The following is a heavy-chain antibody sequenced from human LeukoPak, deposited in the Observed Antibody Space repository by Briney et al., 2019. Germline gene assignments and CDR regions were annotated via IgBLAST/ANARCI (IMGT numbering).Heavy chain of an antibody. V-gene: IGHV3-21*04. CDR1: GFSFSDYY. CDR3: GKTTTGYSSGRYPGWPVDY. D-gene: IGHD6-19*01. J-gene: IGHJ4*02. CDR2: ISSSSTYI. Sequence: GGSLRLSCAASGFSFSDYYMHWVRQAPGKGLEWVSAISSSSTYIYYADSVKGRFTISRDNSKNTVYLQMDSLRVEDTAVYYCGKTTTGYSSGRYPGWPVDYWGQGTLVTVSS.